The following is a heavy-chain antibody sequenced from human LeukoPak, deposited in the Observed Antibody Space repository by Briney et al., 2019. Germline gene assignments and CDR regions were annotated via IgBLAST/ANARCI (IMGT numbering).Heavy chain of an antibody. CDR2: IYYSGTT. J-gene: IGHJ4*02. CDR1: GGSISSSSEY. Sequence: SETLSLTCTISGGSISSSSEYCGWIRQPPGKGLEWIGNIYYSGTTYYNPSLKSRVTISVDTSKSQFSLKLSSVTAADTAVYYCAKDGYKNYFDYWGQGTLVTVSS. CDR3: AKDGYKNYFDY. V-gene: IGHV4-39*02. D-gene: IGHD5-18*01.